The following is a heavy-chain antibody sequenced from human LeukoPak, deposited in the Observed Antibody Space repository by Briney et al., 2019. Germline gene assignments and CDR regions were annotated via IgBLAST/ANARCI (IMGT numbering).Heavy chain of an antibody. CDR3: ARDPWTNSDYDGFDY. Sequence: PGGSLRLSCAASGFSFSSYSMKWVRQAPGKGLEWVSPISSSSNYIYYADSVKGRFTISRDNAKNSQYLQMNSLRAEDTAVYYCARDPWTNSDYDGFDYWGQGTLVTVSS. D-gene: IGHD5-12*01. V-gene: IGHV3-21*01. CDR1: GFSFSSYS. CDR2: ISSSSNYI. J-gene: IGHJ4*02.